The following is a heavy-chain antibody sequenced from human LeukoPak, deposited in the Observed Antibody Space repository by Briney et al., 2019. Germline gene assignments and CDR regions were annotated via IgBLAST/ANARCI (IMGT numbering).Heavy chain of an antibody. D-gene: IGHD2/OR15-2a*01. CDR1: CGSISSYY. Sequence: SETLSLTCTVSCGSISSYYWSWIRQPPGKGLEWIGYIYYSGSTNYNPSLKSRVTISVDTSKNQFSLKLSSVTAADTAVYYCASNRDAFDIWGQGTMVTVSS. J-gene: IGHJ3*02. CDR2: IYYSGST. V-gene: IGHV4-59*01. CDR3: ASNRDAFDI.